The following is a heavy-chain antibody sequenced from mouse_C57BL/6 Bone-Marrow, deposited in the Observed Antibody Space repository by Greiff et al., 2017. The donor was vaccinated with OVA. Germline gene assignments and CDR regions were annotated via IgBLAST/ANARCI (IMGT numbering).Heavy chain of an antibody. J-gene: IGHJ3*01. CDR1: GFNIKDDY. CDR3: TAYYDPSWFAY. D-gene: IGHD1-1*02. Sequence: VQLQQSGAELVRPGASVKLSCTASGFNIKDDYMHWVKQRPEQGLEWIGWIDPENGDTEYASKFQGKATITADTSSNTAYLQHSSLTSEDTAVYYCTAYYDPSWFAYWGQGTLVTVSA. V-gene: IGHV14-4*01. CDR2: IDPENGDT.